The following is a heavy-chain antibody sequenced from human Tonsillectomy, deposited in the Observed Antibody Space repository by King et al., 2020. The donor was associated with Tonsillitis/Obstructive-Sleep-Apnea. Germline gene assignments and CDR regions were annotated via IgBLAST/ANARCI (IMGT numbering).Heavy chain of an antibody. J-gene: IGHJ6*02. Sequence: QLQESGPGLVKSSETLSLTCTVSGGSISSFYWSWIRQPPWKGLEWIGYISDSGSTNYNPSLKSRVTISLDTSKNQFSLKVNSVTAADTAVYYCARGNWGVRDGWGQGTTVTVSS. V-gene: IGHV4-59*01. CDR2: ISDSGST. CDR1: GGSISSFY. CDR3: ARGNWGVRDG. D-gene: IGHD7-27*01.